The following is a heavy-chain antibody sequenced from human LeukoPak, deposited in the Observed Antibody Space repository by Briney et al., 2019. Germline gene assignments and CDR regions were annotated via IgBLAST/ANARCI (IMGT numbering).Heavy chain of an antibody. CDR2: ISSSSSTI. V-gene: IGHV3-48*01. D-gene: IGHD1-26*01. CDR1: GLTFSSYS. CDR3: ARDLSGSYSRGIDH. J-gene: IGHJ4*02. Sequence: GGSLRLSCAASGLTFSSYSMNWVRQAPGKGLEWVSYISSSSSTIYYADSVKGRFTISRDNSKNTVFLQMNSLRGEDTAVYYCARDLSGSYSRGIDHWGQGTLVSVSS.